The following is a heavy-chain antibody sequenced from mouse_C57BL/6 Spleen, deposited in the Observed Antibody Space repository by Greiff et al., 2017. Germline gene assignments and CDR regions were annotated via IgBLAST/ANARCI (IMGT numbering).Heavy chain of an antibody. J-gene: IGHJ2*01. CDR1: GYTFTDYY. V-gene: IGHV1-76*01. D-gene: IGHD2-5*01. Sequence: QVQLKESGAELVRPGASVKLSCKASGYTFTDYYINWVKQRPGQGLEWIARIYPGSGNTYYNEKFKGKATLTAEKSSSTAYMQLSSLTSEDSAVYFCARSAYYSNYVLFDYWGQGTTLTVSS. CDR3: ARSAYYSNYVLFDY. CDR2: IYPGSGNT.